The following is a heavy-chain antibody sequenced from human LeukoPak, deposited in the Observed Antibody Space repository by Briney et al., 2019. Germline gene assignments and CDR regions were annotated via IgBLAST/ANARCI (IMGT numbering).Heavy chain of an antibody. CDR2: MNPNSGNT. CDR1: GYTFTSYD. J-gene: IGHJ6*03. D-gene: IGHD2-15*01. V-gene: IGHV1-8*01. Sequence: VASVKVSCKASGYTFTSYDINWVRQAPGQGLEWMGWMNPNSGNTGYAQKFQGRVTMTRNTSISTAYMELSSLRSEDTAVYYCARGVRSRNIVVVVPAFTVYYMDVWGKGTTVTVSS. CDR3: ARGVRSRNIVVVVPAFTVYYMDV.